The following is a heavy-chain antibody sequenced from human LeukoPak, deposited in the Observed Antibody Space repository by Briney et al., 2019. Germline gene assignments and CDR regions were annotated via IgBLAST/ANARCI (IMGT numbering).Heavy chain of an antibody. D-gene: IGHD6-19*01. CDR1: GFTFDDYA. CDR3: AKGSSGWYPHY. Sequence: PGGSLRLSCAASGFTFDDYAKHWVRQAPGKGLEWVSGISWNSGSIGYADSVKGRFTISRDNAKNSLYLQMNSLRAEDTALYYCAKGSSGWYPHYWGQGTLVTVSS. J-gene: IGHJ4*02. V-gene: IGHV3-9*01. CDR2: ISWNSGSI.